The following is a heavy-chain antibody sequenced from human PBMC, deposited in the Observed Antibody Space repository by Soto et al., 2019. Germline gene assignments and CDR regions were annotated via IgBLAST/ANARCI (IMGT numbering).Heavy chain of an antibody. CDR2: IVPIFGTF. V-gene: IGHV1-69*01. CDR3: ARALNWDLKY. J-gene: IGHJ4*02. Sequence: QVHLVQSAAEVKKPGSSVRVSCTVSGGTFGRNTIVWVRQAHEQGLECMGHIVPIFGTFKYAQKLQGRVTFTADESTTTAYMDLSSLTSEDTNVYFCARALNWDLKYWGKGTLVNDSS. D-gene: IGHD7-27*01. CDR1: GGTFGRNT.